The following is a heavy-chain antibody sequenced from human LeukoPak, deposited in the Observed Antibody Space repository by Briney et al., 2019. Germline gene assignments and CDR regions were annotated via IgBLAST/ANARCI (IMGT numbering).Heavy chain of an antibody. J-gene: IGHJ4*02. V-gene: IGHV4-61*01. CDR3: ARVQDSSGYQEADYFDY. Sequence: PSETLSLTCTVSGDSFSSVTDYWAWIRQPPGKGLEWIGYIYYSGSTNYNPSLKSRVTISVDTSKNQFSLKLSSVTAADTAVYYCARVQDSSGYQEADYFDYWGQGTLVTVSS. CDR2: IYYSGST. CDR1: GDSFSSVTDY. D-gene: IGHD3-22*01.